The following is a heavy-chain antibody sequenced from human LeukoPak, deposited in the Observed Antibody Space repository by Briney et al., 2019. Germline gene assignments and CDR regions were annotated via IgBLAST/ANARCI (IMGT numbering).Heavy chain of an antibody. CDR3: ARDYSSGWPNFDY. V-gene: IGHV1-2*06. CDR1: GYTFTGYY. D-gene: IGHD6-19*01. CDR2: INPNSGGT. Sequence: ASVKVSCKASGYTFTGYYMHWVRQAPGQGLEWMGRINPNSGGTNYAQKFQGRVTMTRDTSISTAYMELSRLRSDDTAVYYCARDYSSGWPNFDYWGQGTLVTVSS. J-gene: IGHJ4*02.